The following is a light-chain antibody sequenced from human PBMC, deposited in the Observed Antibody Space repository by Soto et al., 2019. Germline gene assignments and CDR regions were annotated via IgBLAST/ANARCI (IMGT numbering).Light chain of an antibody. CDR2: KAS. CDR1: QTISSW. V-gene: IGKV1-5*03. Sequence: DIQMTQSPSTLSGSVGDRVTITCRASQTISSWLAWYLQKPGKAPKLLIYKASTLKSGVPSRFIGSGSGTEFTLNISSLQPDDFATYYCQHYNSYSEAFGQGTKVELK. CDR3: QHYNSYSEA. J-gene: IGKJ1*01.